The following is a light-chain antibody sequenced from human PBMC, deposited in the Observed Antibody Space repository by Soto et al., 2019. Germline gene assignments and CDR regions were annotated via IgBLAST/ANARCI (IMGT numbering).Light chain of an antibody. CDR1: SSIIGAGYD. Sequence: QSVLTQPPSVSGAPGQRITISCTGSSSIIGAGYDVHWYQQLPGTAPQLRIYGNSNRPSGVPDRFSGSKSGTSASLAITGLQAEDEADYYCQSYESSLSGWVFGGGTKLTVL. V-gene: IGLV1-40*01. CDR3: QSYESSLSGWV. J-gene: IGLJ3*02. CDR2: GNS.